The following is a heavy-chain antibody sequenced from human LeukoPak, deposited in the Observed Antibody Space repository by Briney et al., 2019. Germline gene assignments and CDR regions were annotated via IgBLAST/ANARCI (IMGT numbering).Heavy chain of an antibody. CDR2: IIPIFGTA. CDR1: GYTFTSYD. D-gene: IGHD4-17*01. J-gene: IGHJ4*02. Sequence: SVKVSRKASGYTFTSYDINWVRRAPGQGLEWMGGIIPIFGTANYAQKFQGRVTITADESTSTAYMELSSLRSEDTAVYYCARDKGYGDYTFDYWGQGTLVTVSS. V-gene: IGHV1-69*13. CDR3: ARDKGYGDYTFDY.